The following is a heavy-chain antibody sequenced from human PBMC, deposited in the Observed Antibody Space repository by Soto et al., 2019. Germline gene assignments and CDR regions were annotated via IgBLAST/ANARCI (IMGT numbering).Heavy chain of an antibody. D-gene: IGHD3-3*01. CDR1: GGSISSGGYY. J-gene: IGHJ6*02. V-gene: IGHV4-31*03. CDR2: IYYSGST. Sequence: SETLSLTCTVSGGSISSGGYYWSWIRQHPGKGLEWIGYIYYSGSTYYNPSLKSRVTISVDTSKNQFSLKLSSVTAADTAVYYCASLTFWSGHYYGMDVWGQGTTVTVSS. CDR3: ASLTFWSGHYYGMDV.